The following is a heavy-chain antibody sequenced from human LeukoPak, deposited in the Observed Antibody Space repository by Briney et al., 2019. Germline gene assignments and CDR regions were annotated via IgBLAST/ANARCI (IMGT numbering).Heavy chain of an antibody. Sequence: ASVKVSCKASGYTFIGYYMHWVRQAPGQGLEWMGWINPNSGDTNYAQKFQGRVTMTRDTSISTVYMELRRLRYDDTAAYYCARGVVAATFYYYMDVWGKGTTVTVSS. CDR1: GYTFIGYY. CDR2: INPNSGDT. V-gene: IGHV1-2*02. CDR3: ARGVVAATFYYYMDV. D-gene: IGHD2-15*01. J-gene: IGHJ6*03.